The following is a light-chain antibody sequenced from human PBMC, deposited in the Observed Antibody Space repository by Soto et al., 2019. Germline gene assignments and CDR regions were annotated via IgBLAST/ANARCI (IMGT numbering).Light chain of an antibody. CDR2: GAS. CDR1: QSVSSSY. J-gene: IGKJ2*01. CDR3: QHYGSSPGT. Sequence: EIVLTQSPGTLSLSPEERATLSCRASQSVSSSYLAWYQQKPGQAPRLLIYGASSRATGIPDRFSGSGSGTDFTLTISRLEPEDFAVYYCQHYGSSPGTFGQGTKLEIK. V-gene: IGKV3-20*01.